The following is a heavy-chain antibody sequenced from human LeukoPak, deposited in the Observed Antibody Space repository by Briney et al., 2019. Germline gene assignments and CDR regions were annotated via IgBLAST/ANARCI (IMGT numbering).Heavy chain of an antibody. V-gene: IGHV3-23*01. D-gene: IGHD3-22*01. CDR2: ISGSGGNT. Sequence: GGTLRLSCAASGFTFSSYGMSWVRQAPGKGLEWVSTISGSGGNTYYADSVKGRFTISRDNSKNTLYLQMNSLRAEDTAVYYCAKNRDSSGYYPARGWFDPWAREPWSPSPQ. CDR1: GFTFSSYG. CDR3: AKNRDSSGYYPARGWFDP. J-gene: IGHJ5*02.